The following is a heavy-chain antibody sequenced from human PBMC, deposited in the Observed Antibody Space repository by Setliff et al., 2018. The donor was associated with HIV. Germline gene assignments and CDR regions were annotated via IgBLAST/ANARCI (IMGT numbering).Heavy chain of an antibody. CDR1: GFIFSTYG. J-gene: IGHJ6*03. CDR3: ARISVASRYNSDMDV. D-gene: IGHD5-12*01. CDR2: IRSDETNK. Sequence: GSLRLSCEASGFIFSTYGMHWARQAPGKGLEWVAFIRSDETNKYYSDSVKGRFTISRDTSKNTLFLQINSLRPEDTAVYYCARISVASRYNSDMDVWGKGTTVTVSS. V-gene: IGHV3-30*02.